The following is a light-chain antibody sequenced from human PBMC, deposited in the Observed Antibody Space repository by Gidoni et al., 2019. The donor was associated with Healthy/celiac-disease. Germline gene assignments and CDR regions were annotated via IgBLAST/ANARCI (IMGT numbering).Light chain of an antibody. Sequence: QSALTQPAPVSGSPGQSITISCTGTNRDVGGYNYVSWYQQHPGKAPKLMIYDVSNRPSGVSNRFSGSKSGNTASLTISGLQAEDEADYYCSSYTSSSTLVFGGGTKLTVL. CDR3: SSYTSSSTLV. CDR2: DVS. V-gene: IGLV2-14*01. CDR1: NRDVGGYNY. J-gene: IGLJ2*01.